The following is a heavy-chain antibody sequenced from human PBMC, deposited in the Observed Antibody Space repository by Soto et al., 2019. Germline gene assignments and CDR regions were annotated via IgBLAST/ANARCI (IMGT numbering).Heavy chain of an antibody. V-gene: IGHV4-39*01. Sequence: QLQLQESGPGLVKPSETLSLTCTVSGGSISSSSYYWGWIRQPPGKGLEWIGSIYYSGSTYYNPSLKSRVTISVDTSKNQFSLKLSSVTAADTAVYYCARPGVGATLNENDYWGQGTLVTVSS. CDR3: ARPGVGATLNENDY. CDR2: IYYSGST. CDR1: GGSISSSSYY. J-gene: IGHJ4*02. D-gene: IGHD1-26*01.